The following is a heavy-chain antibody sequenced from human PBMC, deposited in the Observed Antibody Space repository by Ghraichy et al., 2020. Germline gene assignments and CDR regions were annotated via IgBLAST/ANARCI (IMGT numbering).Heavy chain of an antibody. CDR3: ARDWDPEYLGSYYFDY. V-gene: IGHV3-7*01. J-gene: IGHJ4*02. D-gene: IGHD1-14*01. CDR1: GFTFSSYW. CDR2: IKQDGSEK. Sequence: TLSLTCAASGFTFSSYWMSWVRQAPGKGLEWVANIKQDGSEKYYVDSVKGRFTISRDNAKNSLYLQMNSLRAEDTAVYYCARDWDPEYLGSYYFDYWGQGTLVTVSS.